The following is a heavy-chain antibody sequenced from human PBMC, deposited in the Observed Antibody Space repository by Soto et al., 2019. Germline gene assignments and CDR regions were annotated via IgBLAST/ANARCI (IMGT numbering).Heavy chain of an antibody. CDR1: GYTFTSYG. CDR2: ISAYNGNT. D-gene: IGHD2-15*01. CDR3: ARDINRDCSGGNCRFDY. V-gene: IGHV1-18*01. Sequence: QVQLVQSGAEVKKPGASVKVSCKASGYTFTSYGISWVRQAPGQGLEWMGWISAYNGNTNYAQKLQGRVTMTTDTSTSTAYMELRSLRSDDTAVYYCARDINRDCSGGNCRFDYWGQGTLVTVSS. J-gene: IGHJ4*02.